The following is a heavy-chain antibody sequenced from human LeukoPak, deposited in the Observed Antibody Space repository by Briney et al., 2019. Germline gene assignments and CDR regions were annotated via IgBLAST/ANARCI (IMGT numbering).Heavy chain of an antibody. Sequence: ASVKVSCKASGYTFTSYYMHWVRQAPGQGLEWMGIINPSGGSTSYAQKFQGRVTMTRDTSTSTVYMELSSLRSDDTAVYYCARGLRGHSSSSQGWGLYYFDYWGQGTLVTVSS. CDR2: INPSGGST. CDR1: GYTFTSYY. D-gene: IGHD6-6*01. CDR3: ARGLRGHSSSSQGWGLYYFDY. J-gene: IGHJ4*02. V-gene: IGHV1-46*01.